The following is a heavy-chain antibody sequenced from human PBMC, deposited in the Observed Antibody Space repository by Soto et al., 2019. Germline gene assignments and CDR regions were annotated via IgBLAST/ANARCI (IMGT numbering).Heavy chain of an antibody. CDR1: GYTFTSYD. Sequence: QVQLVQSGAEVKKPGASVKVSCKASGYTFTSYDINWVRQATGQGLEWMGWMNPNSGNTGYAQKFQGRVTMTRNTSISTDYMALSSLRSEDTAVYYCARGPQYCSSTSCYSLSYYGMDVWGQGTTVTVSS. D-gene: IGHD2-2*01. CDR2: MNPNSGNT. CDR3: ARGPQYCSSTSCYSLSYYGMDV. J-gene: IGHJ6*02. V-gene: IGHV1-8*01.